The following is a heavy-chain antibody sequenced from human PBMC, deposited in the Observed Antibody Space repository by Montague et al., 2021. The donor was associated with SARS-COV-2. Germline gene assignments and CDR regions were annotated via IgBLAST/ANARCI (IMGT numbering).Heavy chain of an antibody. D-gene: IGHD5-18*01. Sequence: SETLSLTCTVSGASISSHFWTWVRQLPGKGLEWIGYIYYSGSTNYNPSLKTRVTVSVDRSKNHFSLKLESVTAADTAVYYCARVVMETSMDNAFDIWGQGTMVTVSS. CDR3: ARVVMETSMDNAFDI. J-gene: IGHJ3*02. CDR2: IYYSGST. V-gene: IGHV4-59*11. CDR1: GASISSHF.